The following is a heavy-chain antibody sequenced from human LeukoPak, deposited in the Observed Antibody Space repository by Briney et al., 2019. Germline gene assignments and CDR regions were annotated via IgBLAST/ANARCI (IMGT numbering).Heavy chain of an antibody. V-gene: IGHV4-38-2*01. CDR1: GYSISSGYY. CDR3: ARTLVVVITTKPFSYNWFDP. Sequence: SETLSLTCAVSGYSISSGYYWGWIRQPPGKGLEWIGSIYDSGSTYYNPSLKSRVTISVDTSKNQFSLKLSSVTAADTAVYYCARTLVVVITTKPFSYNWFDPWGQGTLVTVSS. CDR2: IYDSGST. D-gene: IGHD3-22*01. J-gene: IGHJ5*02.